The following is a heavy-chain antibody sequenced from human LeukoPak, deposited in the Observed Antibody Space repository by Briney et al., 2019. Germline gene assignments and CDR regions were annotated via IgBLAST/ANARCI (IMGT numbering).Heavy chain of an antibody. J-gene: IGHJ3*02. V-gene: IGHV4-59*08. CDR1: GGSISSYY. D-gene: IGHD3-3*01. Sequence: SETLSLTCTVSGGSISSYYWSWLRQPPGNGLEWIGYIYYSGSTNYNPSLKSRVTISVDTSKNQFSLKLSSVTAADTAVYYCARHHADDFWSGPASRRAFDIWGQGTMVTVSS. CDR3: ARHHADDFWSGPASRRAFDI. CDR2: IYYSGST.